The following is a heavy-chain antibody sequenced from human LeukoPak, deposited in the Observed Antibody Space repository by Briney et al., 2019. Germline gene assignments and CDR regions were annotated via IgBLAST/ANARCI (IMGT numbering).Heavy chain of an antibody. CDR2: ISSSGGST. CDR1: EFTFSRYS. CDR3: AKYLSAKAPPYALDV. Sequence: GGSLRLSCAASEFTFSRYSMQWVRQAPGKGLEWVSGISSSGGSTFYADSVKGRFTISRDDSKSTLYLQMNSLRAEDTAVYYCAKYLSAKAPPYALDVWGQGTTVSVSS. V-gene: IGHV3-23*01. J-gene: IGHJ6*02.